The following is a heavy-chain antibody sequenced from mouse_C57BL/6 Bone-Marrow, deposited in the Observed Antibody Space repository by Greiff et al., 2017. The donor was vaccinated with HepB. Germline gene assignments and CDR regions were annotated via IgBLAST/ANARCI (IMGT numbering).Heavy chain of an antibody. V-gene: IGHV1-4*01. CDR3: ARFWDGYRDY. D-gene: IGHD2-3*01. CDR2: INPSSGYT. Sequence: QVQLKQSGAELARPGASVKMSCKASGYTFTSYTMHWVKQRPGQGLEWIGYINPSSGYTKYNQKFKDKATLTADKSSSTAYMQLSSLTSEDSAVYYCARFWDGYRDYWGQGTTLTVSS. J-gene: IGHJ2*01. CDR1: GYTFTSYT.